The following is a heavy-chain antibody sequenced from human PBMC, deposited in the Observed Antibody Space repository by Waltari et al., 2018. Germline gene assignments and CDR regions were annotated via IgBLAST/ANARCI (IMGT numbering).Heavy chain of an antibody. CDR1: GFTFSSYG. J-gene: IGHJ4*02. V-gene: IGHV3-30*18. CDR3: AKDYDGSGWY. CDR2: ISYDGSNK. D-gene: IGHD6-19*01. Sequence: QVQLVESGGGVVQPGRSLRLSCAASGFTFSSYGMHWVRQAPGKGLGWVAVISYDGSNKYYADSVKGRFTISRDNSKNTLYLQMNSLRAEDTAVYYCAKDYDGSGWYWGQGTLVTVSS.